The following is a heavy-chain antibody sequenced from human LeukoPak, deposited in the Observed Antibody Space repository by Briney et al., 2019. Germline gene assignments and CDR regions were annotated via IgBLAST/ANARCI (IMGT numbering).Heavy chain of an antibody. CDR2: IIPIFGTA. D-gene: IGHD3-22*01. CDR1: GGTFSSYA. V-gene: IGHV1-69*01. Sequence: GASVTVSCKASGGTFSSYAISWVRQAPGQGLEWMGGIIPIFGTANYAQKFQGRVTITADESTSTAYMELSSLRSEDTAVYYCARDDYYDSSGHMGNAFDIWGQGTMVTVSS. J-gene: IGHJ3*02. CDR3: ARDDYYDSSGHMGNAFDI.